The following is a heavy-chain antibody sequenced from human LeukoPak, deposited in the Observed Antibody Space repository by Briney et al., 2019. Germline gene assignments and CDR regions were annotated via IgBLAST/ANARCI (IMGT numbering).Heavy chain of an antibody. CDR1: GYTLTGYY. D-gene: IGHD6-19*01. Sequence: APVKVSCKASGYTLTGYYMHWVRQAPGQGLEWMGWINPNSGGTNYAQKFQGRVTMTRDTSISTAYMELSRLRSDDTAVYYCARDPPRSIAVAGSGQDYWGQGTLVTVSS. V-gene: IGHV1-2*02. CDR2: INPNSGGT. J-gene: IGHJ4*02. CDR3: ARDPPRSIAVAGSGQDY.